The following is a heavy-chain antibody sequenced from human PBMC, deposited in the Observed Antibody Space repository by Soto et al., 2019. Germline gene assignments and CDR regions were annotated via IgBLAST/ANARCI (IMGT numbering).Heavy chain of an antibody. CDR2: LYHGGRT. D-gene: IGHD1-1*01. CDR1: GASINSRDYY. V-gene: IGHV4-39*01. CDR3: ARHEGNTYGAPSGSFDV. Sequence: QLQESGPGLVKPSETLSLTCTVSGASINSRDYYWAWIRQPPGKGLEWLGSLYHGGRTSYSPSLKSRLTISVDTSKNHFSLKLLSVTAADTALFFCARHEGNTYGAPSGSFDVWGPGTRVTVS. J-gene: IGHJ3*01.